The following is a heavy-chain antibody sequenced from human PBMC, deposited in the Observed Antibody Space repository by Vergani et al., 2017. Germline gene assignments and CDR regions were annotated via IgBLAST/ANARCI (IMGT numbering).Heavy chain of an antibody. J-gene: IGHJ6*02. V-gene: IGHV3-21*01. D-gene: IGHD3-22*01. CDR2: ISSSSSYI. CDR1: GFTFSSYS. CDR3: ARTVPSYYYDSSGYSRYYYGMDV. Sequence: EVQLVESGGGLVKPGGSLRLSCAASGFTFSSYSMNWVRQAPGKGLEWVSSISSSSSYIYYADSVKGRFTISRDNAKNSLYLQMNSLRAEDTAVYYCARTVPSYYYDSSGYSRYYYGMDVWSQGTTVTVSS.